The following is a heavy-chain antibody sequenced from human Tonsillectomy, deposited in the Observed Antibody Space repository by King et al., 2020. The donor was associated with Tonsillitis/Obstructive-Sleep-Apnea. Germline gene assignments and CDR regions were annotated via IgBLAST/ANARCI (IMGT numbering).Heavy chain of an antibody. J-gene: IGHJ3*02. Sequence: LTLKESGPALVKPPQTLTLTCTFSGFSLSTSGMCVSWIRQPPGKALEWLARIDWDDDKYYSTSLKTRLTISKDTSKNQVVLTMTNMDPVDTATYYCARIQPRGYSYGPDDAFDIWGQGTMVTVSS. CDR2: IDWDDDK. V-gene: IGHV2-70*15. D-gene: IGHD5-18*01. CDR1: GFSLSTSGMC. CDR3: ARIQPRGYSYGPDDAFDI.